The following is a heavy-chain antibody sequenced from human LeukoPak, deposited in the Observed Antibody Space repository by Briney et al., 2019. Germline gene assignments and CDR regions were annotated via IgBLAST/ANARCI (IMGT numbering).Heavy chain of an antibody. CDR1: GFTFSSYA. V-gene: IGHV3-23*01. J-gene: IGHJ4*02. CDR3: AKGTNYDILTGYYTPHYFDY. Sequence: GGSLRLPCAASGFTFSSYAMSWVRQAPGKGLEWVSAISGSGGSTYYADSVKGRFTISRDNSKNTLYLQMNSLRAEDTAVYYCAKGTNYDILTGYYTPHYFDYWGQGTLVTVSS. CDR2: ISGSGGST. D-gene: IGHD3-9*01.